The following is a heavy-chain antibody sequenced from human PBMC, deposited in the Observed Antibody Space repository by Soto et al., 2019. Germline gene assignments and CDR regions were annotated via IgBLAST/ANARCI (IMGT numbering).Heavy chain of an antibody. Sequence: PGGTRRLSWAASGVAFRTYWMHRVRQAPGKSLVWVSRINHDGRDTSYADSVTCRLTTSTDNPKNTLHLQMNSLRADDTAIYYCARAHYYVDGTGYTYYDAWAQRAPVTVSS. CDR1: GVAFRTYW. CDR3: ARAHYYVDGTGYTYYDA. D-gene: IGHD3-10*02. CDR2: INHDGRDT. J-gene: IGHJ5*02. V-gene: IGHV3-74*01.